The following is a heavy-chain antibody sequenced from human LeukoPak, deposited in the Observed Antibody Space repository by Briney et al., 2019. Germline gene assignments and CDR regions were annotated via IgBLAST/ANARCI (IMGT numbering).Heavy chain of an antibody. V-gene: IGHV3-21*01. J-gene: IGHJ4*02. CDR3: ARDSSDYSVSWIDQ. Sequence: KARGSLRLSCAPSGFTFSNSSMNWVRQAPGKGLEWVSSIRSRSAYIYYADSVKGRFTISRDNAKNSLYLQMNSLRAEDTAMYYCARDSSDYSVSWIDQWGQGTLVAVSS. CDR1: GFTFSNSS. D-gene: IGHD6-13*01. CDR2: IRSRSAYI.